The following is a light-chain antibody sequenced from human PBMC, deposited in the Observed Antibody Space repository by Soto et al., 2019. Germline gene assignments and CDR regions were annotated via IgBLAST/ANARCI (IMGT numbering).Light chain of an antibody. CDR2: NVY. J-gene: IGLJ1*01. Sequence: QSVLTQPASVSGSPGQSITISCTGTSSDVGGYEYVGWYQQHPGKAPKLMIYNVYNRPSGVSFRFSGSKSGNTASLTISGLQTEDEADYYCTSYTNRYTYVFGTGTKVTVL. V-gene: IGLV2-14*03. CDR3: TSYTNRYTYV. CDR1: SSDVGGYEY.